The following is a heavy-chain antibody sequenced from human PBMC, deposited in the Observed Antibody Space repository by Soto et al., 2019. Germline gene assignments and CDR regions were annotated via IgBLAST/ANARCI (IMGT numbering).Heavy chain of an antibody. CDR2: IYYNGNT. V-gene: IGHV4-59*01. CDR3: ARGAAAFNWLDP. D-gene: IGHD6-13*01. J-gene: IGHJ5*02. Sequence: PSETLSLTCTVSGGFISGYYWSWIRQPPGKGLEWIGYIYYNGNTNYNPSLRSRVTMSVDTSKNQFALNLSSVTAADTAVYFCARGAAAFNWLDPWGQGTLVTVSS. CDR1: GGFISGYY.